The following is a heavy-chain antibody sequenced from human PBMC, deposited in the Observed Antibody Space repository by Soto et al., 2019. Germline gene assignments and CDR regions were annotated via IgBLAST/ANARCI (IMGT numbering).Heavy chain of an antibody. CDR1: GFTFSSYA. CDR2: ISYDGSNK. V-gene: IGHV3-30-3*01. J-gene: IGHJ4*02. CDR3: ARDTYGDYYFDY. D-gene: IGHD4-17*01. Sequence: QPGGSLRLSCAASGFTFSSYAMHWVRQAPGKGLEWVAVISYDGSNKYYADSVKGRFTISRDNSKNTLYLQMNSLRAEDTAVYYCARDTYGDYYFDYWGQGTLVTVSS.